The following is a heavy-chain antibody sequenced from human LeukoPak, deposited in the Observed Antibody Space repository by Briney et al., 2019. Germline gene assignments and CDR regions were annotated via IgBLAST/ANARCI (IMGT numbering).Heavy chain of an antibody. CDR1: EFTLSNYG. CDR2: ISSSSSYI. J-gene: IGHJ4*02. V-gene: IGHV3-21*01. D-gene: IGHD6-13*01. Sequence: GGSLRLSCAVSEFTLSNYGMSWVRQAPGKGLEWVSSISSSSSYIYYADSVKGRFTISRDNAKNSLYLQMNSLRAEDTAVYYCARVLAAAGTWFFDYWGQGTLVTVSS. CDR3: ARVLAAAGTWFFDY.